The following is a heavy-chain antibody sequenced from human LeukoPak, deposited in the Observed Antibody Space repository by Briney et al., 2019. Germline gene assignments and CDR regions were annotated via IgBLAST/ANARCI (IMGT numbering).Heavy chain of an antibody. Sequence: GGSLRLSCVASGFTFSSYWMSWVRQAPGKGLEWVADIKEDGSEKYYVDSVKGRFTISRDDAKNSLYLQMNSLRAEDTAVYYCARDRRRIVGVVFDYWGQGTPVTVSS. J-gene: IGHJ4*02. CDR2: IKEDGSEK. V-gene: IGHV3-7*01. D-gene: IGHD1-26*01. CDR1: GFTFSSYW. CDR3: ARDRRRIVGVVFDY.